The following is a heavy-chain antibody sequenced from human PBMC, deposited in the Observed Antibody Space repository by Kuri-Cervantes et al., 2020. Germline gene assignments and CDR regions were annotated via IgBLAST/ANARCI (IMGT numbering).Heavy chain of an antibody. CDR2: INAGNGNT. D-gene: IGHD3-3*01. CDR1: GYTFTYRY. Sequence: ASVKVSCKASGYTFTYRYLHWVRQAPGQALEWMGWINAGNGNTKYSQKFQGRVTITRDTSASTAYMELSSLRSEDTAVYYCARGGYNFWSGYYTPDFLDYWGQGTLVTVSS. J-gene: IGHJ4*02. CDR3: ARGGYNFWSGYYTPDFLDY. V-gene: IGHV1-3*01.